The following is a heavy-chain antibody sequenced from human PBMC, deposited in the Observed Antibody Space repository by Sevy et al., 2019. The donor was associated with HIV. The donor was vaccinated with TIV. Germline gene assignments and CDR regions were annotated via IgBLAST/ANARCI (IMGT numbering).Heavy chain of an antibody. CDR2: ISSSGSTI. J-gene: IGHJ3*02. V-gene: IGHV3-48*03. CDR1: GFTFSSYE. Sequence: GGSLRLSCAASGFTFSSYEMNWVRQAPGKGLEWVSYISSSGSTIYYADSVKGRFTISRDNAKNSLYLQMNSLRAEDTAVYYCAREKRGSGWYTRDAFDIWGQGTMVT. D-gene: IGHD6-19*01. CDR3: AREKRGSGWYTRDAFDI.